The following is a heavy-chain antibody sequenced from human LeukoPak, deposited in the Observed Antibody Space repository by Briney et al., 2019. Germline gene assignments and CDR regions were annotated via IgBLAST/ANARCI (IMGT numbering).Heavy chain of an antibody. J-gene: IGHJ4*02. D-gene: IGHD3-16*01. CDR2: LHHAGTT. CDR3: ARGIGGYNYFDY. Sequence: RSETLSLTCAVSGYPIGGGAYWAWIRQTPGTGLEGIGSLHHAGTTYYNPSLQSRVAISMDASKNEFFLTMTSVTAADTAVYYCARGIGGYNYFDYWGQGTLVAVSS. CDR1: GYPIGGGAY. V-gene: IGHV4-38-2*01.